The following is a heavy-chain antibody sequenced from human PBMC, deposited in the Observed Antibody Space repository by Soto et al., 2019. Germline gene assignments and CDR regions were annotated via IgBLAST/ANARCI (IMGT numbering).Heavy chain of an antibody. V-gene: IGHV1-69*13. CDR2: IIPIFGTA. Sequence: VKVSCKASGGTFSSYAISWVRQAPGQGLEWMGGIIPIFGTANYAQKFQGRVTITADESTSTAYMELSSLRSEDTAVYYCASPLTAADYYYGMDVWGQGTTVTVSS. J-gene: IGHJ6*02. CDR3: ASPLTAADYYYGMDV. D-gene: IGHD3-16*02. CDR1: GGTFSSYA.